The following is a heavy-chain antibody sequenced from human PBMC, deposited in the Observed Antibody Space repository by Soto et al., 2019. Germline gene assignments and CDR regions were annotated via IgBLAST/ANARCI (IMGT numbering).Heavy chain of an antibody. CDR1: CGSFSGYY. V-gene: IGHV4-34*01. Sequence: SETLSLTCAVYCGSFSGYYWSWIRQPPGNGLYCIGEINHSVITNXXPSLKSRXXISVDTSKNHXSLKLTSVTAASTALYYCARGYLFRGFDPWRQGTLVTVSS. J-gene: IGHJ5*02. CDR2: INHSVIT. CDR3: ARGYLFRGFDP. D-gene: IGHD2-21*01.